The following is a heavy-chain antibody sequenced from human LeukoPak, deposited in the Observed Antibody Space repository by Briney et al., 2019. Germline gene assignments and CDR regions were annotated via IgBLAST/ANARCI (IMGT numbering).Heavy chain of an antibody. D-gene: IGHD1-26*01. CDR1: GGTFTSYA. V-gene: IGHV1-69*06. CDR3: ARDNSVGDVAWWSDP. J-gene: IGHJ5*02. CDR2: IIPIFGTA. Sequence: SVKVSCKASGGTFTSYAISWVRQAPGQGLEWMGGIIPIFGTANNEQKFPGRVTITADKSTSTAYMELSSLRSEDRAVYYCARDNSVGDVAWWSDPWGQGPLVTVS.